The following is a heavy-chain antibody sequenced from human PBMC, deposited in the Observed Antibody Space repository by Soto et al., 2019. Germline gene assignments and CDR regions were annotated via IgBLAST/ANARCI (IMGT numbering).Heavy chain of an antibody. D-gene: IGHD7-27*01. CDR1: GFTFSSYG. J-gene: IGHJ6*02. V-gene: IGHV3-30*18. CDR3: AKDLLGPGRAYGMDV. CDR2: ISYDGSNK. Sequence: GGSLRLSCAASGFTFSSYGMHWVRQAPGKGLEWVAVISYDGSNKYYADSVKGRFAISRDNSKNTLYLQMNSLRAEDTAVYYCAKDLLGPGRAYGMDVWGQGTTVTLSS.